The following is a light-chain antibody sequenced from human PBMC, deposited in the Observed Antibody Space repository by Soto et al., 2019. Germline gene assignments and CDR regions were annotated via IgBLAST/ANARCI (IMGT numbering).Light chain of an antibody. Sequence: DIQMTQSPSSLSASLGDRVTITCRASQGIGVYLAWFQQKPGKVHKLLIYAASTLQSGVPSRFSGSGSWTDFTLTISSLQPEDFATYYCQKYNSAPLTFGGGTKLEIK. V-gene: IGKV1-27*01. J-gene: IGKJ4*01. CDR3: QKYNSAPLT. CDR1: QGIGVY. CDR2: AAS.